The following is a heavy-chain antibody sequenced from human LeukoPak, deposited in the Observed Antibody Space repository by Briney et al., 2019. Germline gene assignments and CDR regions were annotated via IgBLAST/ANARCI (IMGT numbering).Heavy chain of an antibody. CDR2: IYSGGST. CDR3: ARGVSYGSGSYIGDP. V-gene: IGHV3-53*01. D-gene: IGHD3-10*01. J-gene: IGHJ5*02. Sequence: GGSLRLSCAASGFTASSNYMSWVRQAPGKGLEWVSVIYSGGSTYYADSVKGRFTISRDNSKNTLYLQMNSLRAEDTAVYYCARGVSYGSGSYIGDPWGQGTLVTVSS. CDR1: GFTASSNY.